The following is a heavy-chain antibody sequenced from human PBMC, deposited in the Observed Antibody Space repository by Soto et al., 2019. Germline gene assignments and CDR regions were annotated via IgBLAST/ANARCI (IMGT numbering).Heavy chain of an antibody. CDR2: IIPIFGTA. CDR3: ARVIGAKGPFDY. V-gene: IGHV1-69*06. Sequence: QVQLVQSGAEVKKPGSSVKVSCKASGGTFSSSAISWVRQAPGQGLEWMGGIIPIFGTANYAQKFQGRVMITADKSTSTAYMELSSLRSEDTDVSYCARVIGAKGPFDYWGQGTLVTVSS. CDR1: GGTFSSSA. J-gene: IGHJ4*02.